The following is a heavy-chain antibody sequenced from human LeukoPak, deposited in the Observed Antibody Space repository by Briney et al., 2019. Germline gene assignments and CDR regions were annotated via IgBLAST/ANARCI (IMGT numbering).Heavy chain of an antibody. Sequence: PGGSLRLSCAASGFTFSSYAMSWVRQAPGKGLEWVSGISGSGGSTYYADSVKGRFTISRDNSKNTLYLQMNSLRAEDTAVYYCARPPLIAAAGYYYGMDVWGQGTTVTVSS. CDR1: GFTFSSYA. J-gene: IGHJ6*02. V-gene: IGHV3-23*01. CDR3: ARPPLIAAAGYYYGMDV. D-gene: IGHD6-13*01. CDR2: ISGSGGST.